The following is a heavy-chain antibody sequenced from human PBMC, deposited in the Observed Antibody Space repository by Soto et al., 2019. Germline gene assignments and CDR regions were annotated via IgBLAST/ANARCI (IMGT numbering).Heavy chain of an antibody. CDR1: GYAISSGFY. D-gene: IGHD1-26*01. CDR3: AKVSGSYYFDY. CDR2: IYHTGTT. V-gene: IGHV4-38-2*01. Sequence: SETLSLTCDVSGYAISSGFYWAWIRQPPGKRLEWIGNIYHTGTTYYNPSLKTRVTMSVDTSKNQFSLRLSSVTAEDTAVYYCAKVSGSYYFDYWGQGTLVTVSS. J-gene: IGHJ4*02.